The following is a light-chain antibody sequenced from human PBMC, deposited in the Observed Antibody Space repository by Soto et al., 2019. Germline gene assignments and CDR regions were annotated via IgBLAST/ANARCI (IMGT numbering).Light chain of an antibody. V-gene: IGLV2-11*01. J-gene: IGLJ1*01. Sequence: QSVLTQPRSVSGAPGQSVSISCTGARSDVGGYDYVSWYHQHPDKAPKVIIYDVIKRPSGVPDRFSGSKSGNTASLTISGLQSDDEADYYCCSYAGSYSYVFGPGTKVTVL. CDR1: RSDVGGYDY. CDR2: DVI. CDR3: CSYAGSYSYV.